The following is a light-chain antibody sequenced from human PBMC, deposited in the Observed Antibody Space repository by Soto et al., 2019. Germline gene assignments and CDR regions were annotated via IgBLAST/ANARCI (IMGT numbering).Light chain of an antibody. J-gene: IGLJ2*01. V-gene: IGLV2-23*02. Sequence: QSALTQPASVSGSPGQSITISCTGTSSDVGSYNLVSWYQQHPGKAPKLMIYAATKRPSGVSSRFSGSKSGNTASLTISGLQAEDEADYYCCSYAGSSIFGVVFGGGTKVTVL. CDR3: CSYAGSSIFGVV. CDR1: SSDVGSYNL. CDR2: AAT.